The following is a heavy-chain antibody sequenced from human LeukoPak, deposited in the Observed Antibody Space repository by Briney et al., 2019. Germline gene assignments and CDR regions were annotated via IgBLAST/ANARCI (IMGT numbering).Heavy chain of an antibody. CDR2: IYYSGST. V-gene: IGHV4-31*03. J-gene: IGHJ4*02. Sequence: SETLSLTCTVSGVSISSGGYYWSWIRQHPGKGLEWIGYIYYSGSTYYNPSLKSRVTISVDTSKNQFSLKLSSVTAADTAVYYCARAAYSGSYHSDYWGQGTLVTVSS. CDR1: GVSISSGGYY. CDR3: ARAAYSGSYHSDY. D-gene: IGHD1-26*01.